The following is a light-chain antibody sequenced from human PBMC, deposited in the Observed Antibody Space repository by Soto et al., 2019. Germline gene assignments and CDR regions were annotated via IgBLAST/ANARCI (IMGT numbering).Light chain of an antibody. V-gene: IGKV1-9*01. CDR2: AAS. Sequence: IQLTQSPSSLSASVGDRVRITCRASQGISSYLAWYQQKPGKAPKLLIYAASTLQSGVPSRFSGSGSGTDFTLTISSLQPEDFATYYCQQRSNWPSITFGQGTRLEIK. CDR1: QGISSY. J-gene: IGKJ5*01. CDR3: QQRSNWPSIT.